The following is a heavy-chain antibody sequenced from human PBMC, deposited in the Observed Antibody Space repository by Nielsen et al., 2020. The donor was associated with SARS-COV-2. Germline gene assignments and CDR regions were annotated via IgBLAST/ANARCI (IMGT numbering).Heavy chain of an antibody. CDR2: IDPSDSYT. Sequence: KVSCKGSGYSFTSYWISWVRQMPGKGLEWMGRIDPSDSYTNYSPSFQGHVTISADKSINTAYLQWSSLQASDTAMYCCARLGGVYGSGSKDAFDIWGQGTMVTVSS. V-gene: IGHV5-10-1*01. CDR3: ARLGGVYGSGSKDAFDI. CDR1: GYSFTSYW. D-gene: IGHD3-10*01. J-gene: IGHJ3*02.